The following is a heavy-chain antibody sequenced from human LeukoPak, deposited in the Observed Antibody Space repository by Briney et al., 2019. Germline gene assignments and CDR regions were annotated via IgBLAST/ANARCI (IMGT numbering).Heavy chain of an antibody. V-gene: IGHV3-30*02. J-gene: IGHJ4*02. D-gene: IGHD6-19*01. CDR1: GFTFSSYG. CDR2: IWYGGSNK. Sequence: GGSLRLSCAASGFTFSSYGMHWVRQAPGKGLEWVAVIWYGGSNKYYADSVKGRFTISRDNSKNTLYLQMNSLRAEDTAVYYCAKDLPTRRIAVAGALDYWGQGTLVPVSS. CDR3: AKDLPTRRIAVAGALDY.